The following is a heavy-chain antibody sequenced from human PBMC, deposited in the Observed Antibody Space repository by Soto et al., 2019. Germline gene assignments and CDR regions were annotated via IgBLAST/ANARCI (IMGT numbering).Heavy chain of an antibody. CDR1: GVSISSSY. Sequence: PSETLSLTCTVSGVSISSSYWSWIRQSPGTGLEWIGYIYYTGTTNYNPSLKRRVTISLDTAKNQFSLNVNSLTTADMAVYFCARGGNRYSNTASGVGGFDFWGQGTLVTVSS. V-gene: IGHV4-59*01. CDR3: ARGGNRYSNTASGVGGFDF. CDR2: IYYTGTT. J-gene: IGHJ4*02. D-gene: IGHD5-12*01.